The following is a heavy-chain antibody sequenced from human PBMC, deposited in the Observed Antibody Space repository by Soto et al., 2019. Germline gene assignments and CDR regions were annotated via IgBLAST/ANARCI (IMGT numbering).Heavy chain of an antibody. CDR2: IIPILGIA. J-gene: IGHJ5*02. V-gene: IGHV1-69*02. CDR3: ARGAGPYMRYWCDP. CDR1: GGTFSSYT. Sequence: QVQLVQSGAEVKKPGSSVKVSCKASGGTFSSYTISWVRQAPGQGLEWMGRIIPILGIANYAQKFQGRVTFDGAKCTGRAYMGLRGLRCGDTAVYDCARGAGPYMRYWCDPWGQGTLVTVSS. D-gene: IGHD1-1*01.